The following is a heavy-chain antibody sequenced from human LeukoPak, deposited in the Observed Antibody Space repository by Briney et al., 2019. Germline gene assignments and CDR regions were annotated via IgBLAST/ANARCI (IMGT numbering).Heavy chain of an antibody. J-gene: IGHJ4*02. CDR3: ARGPHFWSGSFDY. CDR2: KSDGSST. Sequence: GGSLRLSCAASGFIFSDYWMHWVRQGPGKGLVWVSRKSDGSSTSYADSLKGRFTISRDNAKNSLYLQMNSLRAEDTAVYYCARGPHFWSGSFDYWGQGTLVTVSS. V-gene: IGHV3-74*01. CDR1: GFIFSDYW. D-gene: IGHD3-3*02.